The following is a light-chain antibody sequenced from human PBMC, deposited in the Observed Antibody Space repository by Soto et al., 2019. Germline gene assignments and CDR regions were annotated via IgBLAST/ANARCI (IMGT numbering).Light chain of an antibody. CDR2: ATY. CDR3: QQDGSSWT. V-gene: IGKV3-20*01. Sequence: EIVLTQSPGTLSLSPGERATLSCRASQSGSSRYLAWYQQKPGQAPRLLIYATYNRATGIRCRFSGSGSGTHFSITITGLEPEEFAVYYCQQDGSSWTFGQGTKVEIK. J-gene: IGKJ1*01. CDR1: QSGSSRY.